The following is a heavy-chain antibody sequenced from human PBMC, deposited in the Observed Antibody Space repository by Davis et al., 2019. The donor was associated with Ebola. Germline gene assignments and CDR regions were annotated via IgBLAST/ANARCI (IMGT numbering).Heavy chain of an antibody. CDR3: VRDPALVVTGGGWFFGL. CDR1: GFTFSSNS. V-gene: IGHV3-21*01. Sequence: PGGSLRLSCAASGFTFSSNSMNWVRQAPGKGLEWVSFISSSSNYIYYADSVKGRFTFSRDNAKNSLYLQMNSLRAEDTAVYYCVRDPALVVTGGGWFFGLWGRGTLVTVSS. D-gene: IGHD2-21*02. J-gene: IGHJ2*01. CDR2: ISSSSNYI.